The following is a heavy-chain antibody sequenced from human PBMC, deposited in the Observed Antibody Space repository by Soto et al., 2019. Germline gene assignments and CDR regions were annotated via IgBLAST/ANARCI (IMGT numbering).Heavy chain of an antibody. CDR1: GDSVSSNSVA. CDR3: ARDSPGYGAYVLFDY. D-gene: IGHD4-17*01. V-gene: IGHV6-1*01. CDR2: TYYRSKWSN. J-gene: IGHJ4*02. Sequence: SQTLSLTCAISGDSVSSNSVAWNWIRQSPSRGLEWLGRTYYRSKWSNDYAVSVESRITINPDTSKNQFSLQLDSVTPEDTAVYYCARDSPGYGAYVLFDYWGQGTRVTVSS.